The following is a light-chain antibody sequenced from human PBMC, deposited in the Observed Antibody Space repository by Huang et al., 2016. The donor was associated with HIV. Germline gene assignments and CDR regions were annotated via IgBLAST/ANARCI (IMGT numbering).Light chain of an antibody. CDR3: QQYNNWPPLT. V-gene: IGKV3-15*01. CDR2: CSS. J-gene: IGKJ4*01. Sequence: EIVMTQSPATLSVSPGERATLSCRASQSVSSNLAWYQQKPGQAPRLRIYCSSTRATGIPARFSGSWSGTEFTLTISSLQSEDFAVYYCQQYNNWPPLTFGGGTKVEIK. CDR1: QSVSSN.